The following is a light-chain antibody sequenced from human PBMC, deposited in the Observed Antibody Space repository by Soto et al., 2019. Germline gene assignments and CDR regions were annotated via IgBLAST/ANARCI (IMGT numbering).Light chain of an antibody. CDR1: SSDVGDYKY. V-gene: IGLV2-14*01. J-gene: IGLJ3*02. Sequence: QSALTQPASVSGSPGQSITISCTGTSSDVGDYKYVSWYQHPPGKATKVMIYEVSQRPSGVANRFAGSKAGNTASLTISGLQAEDEGYYYGSSYTRSSTWVFGGGTKLTVL. CDR2: EVS. CDR3: SSYTRSSTWV.